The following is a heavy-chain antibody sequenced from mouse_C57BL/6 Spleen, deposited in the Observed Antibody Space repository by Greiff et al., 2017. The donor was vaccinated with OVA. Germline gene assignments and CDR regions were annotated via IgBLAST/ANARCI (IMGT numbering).Heavy chain of an antibody. V-gene: IGHV2-2*01. CDR1: GFSLTSYG. D-gene: IGHD1-1*01. CDR2: IWSGGST. CDR3: ARASTVWYFDV. J-gene: IGHJ1*03. Sequence: QVQLQQSGPGLVQPSQSLYITCTVSGFSLTSYGVHWVRQSPGKGLEWLGVIWSGGSTDYNAAFISRLSISKDNSKSQVFFKMNSLQADDTAIYYCARASTVWYFDVWGTGTTVTVSS.